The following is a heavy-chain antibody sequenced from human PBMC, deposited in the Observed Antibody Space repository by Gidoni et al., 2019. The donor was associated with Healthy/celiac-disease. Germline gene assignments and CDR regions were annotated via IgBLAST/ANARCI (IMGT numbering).Heavy chain of an antibody. CDR2: INPNSGGT. CDR1: GYTFTGYY. CDR3: ARDPAPNIVVVVAATPFDY. J-gene: IGHJ4*02. D-gene: IGHD2-15*01. V-gene: IGHV1-2*02. Sequence: QVQLVQSGAEVKKPGASVKVSCKASGYTFTGYYMHWVRQAPGQGLEWMGWINPNSGGTNYEQKFQGSVTMTRDTSISTAYMELSRLRSYDTAVYYCARDPAPNIVVVVAATPFDYCGQGTLVTVSS.